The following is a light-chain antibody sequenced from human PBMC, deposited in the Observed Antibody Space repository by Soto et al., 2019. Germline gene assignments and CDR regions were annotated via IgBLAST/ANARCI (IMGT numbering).Light chain of an antibody. Sequence: DIQMTQSPSTLSASVGDRVTITCRASQSVSNWLAWYQQKPGKAPTLLIYDVSRLETGVPSRFSGSGAGTEFTLTINRLQPEDFANYFCQQYDTYYTFGQGTKVAI. CDR1: QSVSNW. J-gene: IGKJ2*01. V-gene: IGKV1-5*01. CDR3: QQYDTYYT. CDR2: DVS.